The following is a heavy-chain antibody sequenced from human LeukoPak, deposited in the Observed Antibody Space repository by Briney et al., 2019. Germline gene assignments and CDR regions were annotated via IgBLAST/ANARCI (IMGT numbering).Heavy chain of an antibody. V-gene: IGHV4-34*01. CDR1: SGSFSGYY. J-gene: IGHJ6*04. CDR3: ARHFAVTMVRGVIHKTGKMDV. CDR2: INHSGST. Sequence: SETLSLTCAVYSGSFSGYYWSWIRQPPGKGLEWIGEINHSGSTNYNPSLKSRVTISVDTSKNQFSLKLSSVTAADTAVYYCARHFAVTMVRGVIHKTGKMDVWGKGTTVTIPS. D-gene: IGHD3-10*01.